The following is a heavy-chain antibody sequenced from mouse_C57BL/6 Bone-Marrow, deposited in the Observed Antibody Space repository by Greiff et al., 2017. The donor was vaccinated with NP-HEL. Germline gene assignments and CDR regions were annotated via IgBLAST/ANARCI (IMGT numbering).Heavy chain of an antibody. D-gene: IGHD1-1*01. V-gene: IGHV5-17*01. CDR2: ISSGSSTI. CDR1: GFTFSDYG. J-gene: IGHJ1*03. Sequence: EVHLVESGGGLVKPGGSLKLSCAASGFTFSDYGMHWVRQAPEKGLEWVAYISSGSSTIYYADTVKGRFTISSDNAKHTLFLQMASLRSEDTAMYYCARGIYYGRSYWYFDVWGTETTVTVSS. CDR3: ARGIYYGRSYWYFDV.